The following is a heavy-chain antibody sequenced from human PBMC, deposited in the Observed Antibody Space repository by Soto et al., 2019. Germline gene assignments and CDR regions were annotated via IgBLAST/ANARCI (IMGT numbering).Heavy chain of an antibody. CDR3: TRDQGGTPFDY. CDR1: GFTFGDYA. V-gene: IGHV3-49*03. Sequence: EVQLVASGGGLVQPGRSLRLSCTASGFTFGDYAMSWFRQAPGKGLEWVGFIRSKAYGGTTEYAASVKGRFTISRDDSKSIAYLQMNSLKTEDTAVYYCTRDQGGTPFDYWGQGTLVTVSS. J-gene: IGHJ4*02. CDR2: IRSKAYGGTT. D-gene: IGHD1-1*01.